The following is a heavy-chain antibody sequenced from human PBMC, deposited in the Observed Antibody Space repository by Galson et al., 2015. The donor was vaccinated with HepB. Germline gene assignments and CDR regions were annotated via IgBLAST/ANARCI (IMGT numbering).Heavy chain of an antibody. V-gene: IGHV1-46*03. CDR3: AREPRDGYRFDY. CDR2: INLSAGNT. Sequence: SVKVSCKASGFTFTTYYMHWVRQAPGQGLEWMGIINLSAGNTGYAQEFQGRVSMTRDTSTRTVYMDLSSLRSEDTAVYYCAREPRDGYRFDYWGQGTLVTVSS. D-gene: IGHD5-24*01. CDR1: GFTFTTYY. J-gene: IGHJ4*02.